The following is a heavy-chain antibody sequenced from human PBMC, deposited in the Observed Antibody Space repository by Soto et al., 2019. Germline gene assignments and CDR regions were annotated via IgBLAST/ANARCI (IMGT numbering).Heavy chain of an antibody. V-gene: IGHV3-74*01. Sequence: EMQLLESGGGLVQPGESLRLSCAASGFTFSYYWMHWVRQAPGMGLVWVSRIHSDGSSTTYADSVKGRFTISRDNARNTLYLQMNSLRAEDTAVYYCARGDRGAFDLWGQGTVVTVSS. CDR3: ARGDRGAFDL. CDR1: GFTFSYYW. J-gene: IGHJ3*01. CDR2: IHSDGSST. D-gene: IGHD1-26*01.